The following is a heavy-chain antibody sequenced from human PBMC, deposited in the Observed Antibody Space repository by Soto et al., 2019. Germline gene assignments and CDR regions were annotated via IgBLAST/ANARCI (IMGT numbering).Heavy chain of an antibody. CDR1: GFTFSSYA. D-gene: IGHD1-26*01. Sequence: GGSLRLSCAASGFTFSSYAMSWVRQAPGKGLEWVSTISGSGGSTYYADSVKGRFTISRDIPKNTLYLQMNSLRAEDTAVYYCVKGSDHTDWLIVGATSGDYWGQGTPVTVSS. CDR2: ISGSGGST. J-gene: IGHJ4*02. V-gene: IGHV3-23*01. CDR3: VKGSDHTDWLIVGATSGDY.